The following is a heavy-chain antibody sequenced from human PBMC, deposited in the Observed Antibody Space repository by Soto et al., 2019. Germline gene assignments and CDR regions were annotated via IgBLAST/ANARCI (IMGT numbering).Heavy chain of an antibody. V-gene: IGHV3-15*07. D-gene: IGHD1-26*01. CDR1: EFKFGDVG. Sequence: GRSLRLSRVGSEFKFGDVGVNWVSQETGKGLQWVGRIKSETHGGTTDFAAPVKGRFAISRDDSRNLVYMQMNSLKVEDTAVYYCTTDSYSDMNVVRFDNWGHGTLVTVSS. CDR3: TTDSYSDMNVVRFDN. CDR2: IKSETHGGTT. J-gene: IGHJ4*01.